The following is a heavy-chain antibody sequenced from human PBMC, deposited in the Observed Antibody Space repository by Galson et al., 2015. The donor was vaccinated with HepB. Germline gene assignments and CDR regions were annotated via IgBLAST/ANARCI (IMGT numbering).Heavy chain of an antibody. CDR2: MNPNSGNT. D-gene: IGHD2-15*01. CDR3: ARQSGAYHWFDP. CDR1: GYTFTPYD. Sequence: LVKVSCKASGYTFTPYDINWVRQASGQGLEWMGWMNPNSGNTAYAQKFQGRVTMTRNTSISTAYMELSSLRSEDTAIYYCARQSGAYHWFDPWGQGTLVTVSS. J-gene: IGHJ5*02. V-gene: IGHV1-8*01.